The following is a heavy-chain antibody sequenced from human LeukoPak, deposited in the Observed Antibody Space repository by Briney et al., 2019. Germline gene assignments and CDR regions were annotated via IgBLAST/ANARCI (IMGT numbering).Heavy chain of an antibody. V-gene: IGHV1-18*01. CDR1: GYTFTSYG. D-gene: IGHD3-16*02. CDR2: ISAYNGNT. CDR3: ASGVIPDYYYYGMGV. Sequence: GASVKVSCKASGYTFTSYGISWVRQAPGQGLEWMGWISAYNGNTNYAQKLQGRVTMTTDTSTSTAYMELRSLRSDDTAVYYCASGVIPDYYYYGMGVWGQGTTVTVSS. J-gene: IGHJ6*02.